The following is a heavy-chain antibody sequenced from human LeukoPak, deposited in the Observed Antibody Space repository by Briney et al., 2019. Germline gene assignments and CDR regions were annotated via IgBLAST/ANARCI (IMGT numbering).Heavy chain of an antibody. Sequence: ASVKVSCKASGYTFTSYYMHWVRQAPGQGLEWMVIINPSGGSTSYAQKFQGRVTMTRDTSTSTVYMELSSLRSEDTAVYYCARGVGQQRSPGGYYYYGMDVWGQGTTVTVS. CDR1: GYTFTSYY. D-gene: IGHD6-13*01. CDR3: ARGVGQQRSPGGYYYYGMDV. J-gene: IGHJ6*02. CDR2: INPSGGST. V-gene: IGHV1-46*01.